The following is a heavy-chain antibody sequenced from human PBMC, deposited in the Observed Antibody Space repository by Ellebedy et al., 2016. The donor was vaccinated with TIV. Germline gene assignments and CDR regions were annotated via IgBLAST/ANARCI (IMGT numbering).Heavy chain of an antibody. Sequence: SETLSLXXAVYGGSFSGYYWSWIRRPPGKGLEWIGEINHSGSTNYNPSLKSRVTISVDTSKNQFSLKLSSVTAADTAVYYCARGKYDFWSGYEQAFDIWGQGTMVTVSS. CDR1: GGSFSGYY. J-gene: IGHJ3*02. V-gene: IGHV4-34*01. CDR2: INHSGST. D-gene: IGHD3-3*01. CDR3: ARGKYDFWSGYEQAFDI.